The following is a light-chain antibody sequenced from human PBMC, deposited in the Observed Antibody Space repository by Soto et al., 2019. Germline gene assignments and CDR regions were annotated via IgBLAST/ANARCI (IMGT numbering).Light chain of an antibody. CDR2: EVS. CDR1: SSDVGGYNY. Sequence: QSALTQPASVSGSPGQSITISCTGTSSDVGGYNYVSWYQQHPGTSPKLMIYEVSNRPSGVSNPFSGSKSGNTASLIISGLQAEDEGDYYCSSYTARSTWVFGGGTKVTVL. V-gene: IGLV2-14*01. J-gene: IGLJ3*02. CDR3: SSYTARSTWV.